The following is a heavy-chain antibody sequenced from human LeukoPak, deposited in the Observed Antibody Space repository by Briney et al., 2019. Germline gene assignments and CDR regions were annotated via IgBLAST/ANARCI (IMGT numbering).Heavy chain of an antibody. CDR1: GYTRTELS. Sequence: ASVNVSCKVSGYTRTELSMHWVRHAPGIGLERIGGFDPEDGETICAQKFQGRVTITADESTSTAYMELSSLRSEDTAVYYCARASLYATVVKRGSHFDYWGQGTLVTVYS. CDR2: FDPEDGET. V-gene: IGHV1-24*01. CDR3: ARASLYATVVKRGSHFDY. D-gene: IGHD4-23*01. J-gene: IGHJ4*02.